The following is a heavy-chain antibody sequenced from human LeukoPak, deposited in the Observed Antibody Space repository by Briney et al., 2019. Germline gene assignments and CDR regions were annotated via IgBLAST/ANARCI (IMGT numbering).Heavy chain of an antibody. Sequence: SQTLSLTCAISGDSVSSISVAWNWIRQSPSRGLEWLGRTYYRSKWYYEYAVSVKSRINISPDTSKNQFSLQLTTVTPEDTAVYYCSLARAEYHYGMDVWGQGTTVTVSS. CDR3: SLARAEYHYGMDV. J-gene: IGHJ6*02. CDR1: GDSVSSISVA. CDR2: TYYRSKWYY. V-gene: IGHV6-1*01.